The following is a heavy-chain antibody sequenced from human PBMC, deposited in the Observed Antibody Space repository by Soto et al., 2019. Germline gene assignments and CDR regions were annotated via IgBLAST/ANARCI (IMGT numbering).Heavy chain of an antibody. V-gene: IGHV4-39*01. CDR2: VYYTGFT. Sequence: PSDTLSLTCTVSGDSISISYYWGWVRQPPGKGLECIGAVYYTGFTYYNPSLKSRLTISLDTSKNQFSLRLSSVTAADTAIYYCARLPVVVIALGYFDPWGPGTLVTVSS. D-gene: IGHD2-21*01. J-gene: IGHJ5*02. CDR1: GDSISISYY. CDR3: ARLPVVVIALGYFDP.